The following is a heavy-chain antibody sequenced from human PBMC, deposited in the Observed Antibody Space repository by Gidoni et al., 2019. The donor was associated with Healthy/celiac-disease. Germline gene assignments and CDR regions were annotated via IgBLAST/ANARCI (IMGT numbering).Heavy chain of an antibody. Sequence: QVQLLQSGAEVNKPGSSVTVSCQASGGTFSSYPISWVRQAPGQGLEWMGRIIPILGIANYAQKFQGRVTITADKSTSTAYMELSSLRSEDTAVYYCASWTYYYGSGSYTDAFDIWGQGTMVTVSS. CDR2: IIPILGIA. J-gene: IGHJ3*02. V-gene: IGHV1-69*02. D-gene: IGHD3-10*01. CDR1: GGTFSSYP. CDR3: ASWTYYYGSGSYTDAFDI.